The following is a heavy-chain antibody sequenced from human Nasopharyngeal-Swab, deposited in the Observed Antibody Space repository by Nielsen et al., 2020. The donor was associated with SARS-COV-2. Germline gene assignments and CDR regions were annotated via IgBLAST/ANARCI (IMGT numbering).Heavy chain of an antibody. CDR3: ARDPSGYDSDY. D-gene: IGHD5-12*01. V-gene: IGHV1-2*06. J-gene: IGHJ4*02. Sequence: ASVKVSCKASGYTFTGYYMHWVRHAPGQGLEWMGRINPNSGGTNYAQKFQGRVTMTRDTSISTAYMELSRLRSDDTAVYYCARDPSGYDSDYWGQGTLVTVSS. CDR2: INPNSGGT. CDR1: GYTFTGYY.